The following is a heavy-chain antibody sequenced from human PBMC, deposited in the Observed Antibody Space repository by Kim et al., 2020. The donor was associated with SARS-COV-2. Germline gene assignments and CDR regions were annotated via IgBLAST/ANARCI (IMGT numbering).Heavy chain of an antibody. CDR3: AKDNWNGDFDY. J-gene: IGHJ4*02. Sequence: TYYAASVKGRFTISRDNSKNTLYLQMNSLRAEDTAVYYCAKDNWNGDFDYWGEGTLVTVSS. V-gene: IGHV3-23*01. CDR2: T. D-gene: IGHD1-20*01.